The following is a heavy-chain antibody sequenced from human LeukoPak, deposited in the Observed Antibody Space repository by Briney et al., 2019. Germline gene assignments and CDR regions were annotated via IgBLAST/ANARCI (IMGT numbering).Heavy chain of an antibody. D-gene: IGHD3-10*01. CDR3: ASLSYYYGSGSYFWFDP. J-gene: IGHJ5*02. V-gene: IGHV4-31*03. CDR1: GGSISSGGYY. Sequence: SQTLSLTCTVSGGSISSGGYYWSWIRQHPGKGLEWIGYIYYSGSTYYNPSLKSRVTISVDTSKNQFSLKLSSVTAADTAVYYCASLSYYYGSGSYFWFDPWGQGTLVTVSS. CDR2: IYYSGST.